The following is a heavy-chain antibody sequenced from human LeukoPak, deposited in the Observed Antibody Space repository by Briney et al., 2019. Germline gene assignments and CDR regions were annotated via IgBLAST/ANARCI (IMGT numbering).Heavy chain of an antibody. CDR2: IYYSGST. V-gene: IGHV4-39*01. J-gene: IGHJ4*02. Sequence: SETLSLTCTVSGGSISSSSYYWGWIRQPPGKGLEWIGSIYYSGSTYYNPSLKSRVTISVDTSKNQFSLKLSSVTAADTAVYYCARHVRATVTTGVDYWGQGTLVTVSS. CDR3: ARHVRATVTTGVDY. CDR1: GGSISSSSYY. D-gene: IGHD4-11*01.